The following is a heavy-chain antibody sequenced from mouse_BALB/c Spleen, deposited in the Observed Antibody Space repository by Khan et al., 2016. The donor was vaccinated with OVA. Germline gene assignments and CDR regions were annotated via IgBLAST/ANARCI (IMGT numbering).Heavy chain of an antibody. CDR1: GYSITSNYA. CDR2: ISYSDST. Sequence: DVKLQESGPGLVKPSQSLSLTCTVTGYSITSNYAWNWIRQFPGNKLEWMGYISYSDSTSYNPSLKSRISITRDTSQNQFFPQLNSVTTEDTATYYCARGNYYGYYFDYWGQGTTLTVSS. D-gene: IGHD1-1*01. J-gene: IGHJ2*01. CDR3: ARGNYYGYYFDY. V-gene: IGHV3-2*02.